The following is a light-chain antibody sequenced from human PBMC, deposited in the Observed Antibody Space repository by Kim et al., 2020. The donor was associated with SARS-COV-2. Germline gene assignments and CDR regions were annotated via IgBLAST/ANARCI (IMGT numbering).Light chain of an antibody. Sequence: SASVGDKVTITCQASQDSSNYLNWYQQKPGKAPKLLIYDASNWETGVPSRFSGSGSGTDFTFTISSLQPEDIATYYCQQYVNLPYTFGQGTKLEI. J-gene: IGKJ2*01. CDR1: QDSSNY. CDR3: QQYVNLPYT. V-gene: IGKV1-33*01. CDR2: DAS.